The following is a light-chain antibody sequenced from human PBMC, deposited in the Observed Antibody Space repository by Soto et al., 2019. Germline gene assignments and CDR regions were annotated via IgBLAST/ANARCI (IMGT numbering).Light chain of an antibody. V-gene: IGKV1-39*01. CDR1: ETISTF. CDR2: AAS. J-gene: IGKJ5*01. CDR3: QQSYSTSPIT. Sequence: DLQMTQSPSSLSASVGDRVTMTCRASETISTFLNWYQHKPGKAPKLLIYAASRLQSGVPSRFSGSGSGTDFTLTINGLQPEDFASYYCQQSYSTSPITFGQWTRLEI.